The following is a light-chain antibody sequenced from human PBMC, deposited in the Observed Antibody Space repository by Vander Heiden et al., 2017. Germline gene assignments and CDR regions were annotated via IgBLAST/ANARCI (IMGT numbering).Light chain of an antibody. CDR2: DVS. J-gene: IGLJ1*01. Sequence: QSALTQPRSVSGSPGPSVTISCTGPNSDVGGYNYVSWYQQHPGKAPQLMIYDVSKRPSGVPDRFSGSKSGNTASLTIAGLQAEDEADYYCCSYAGSYTYVFGTGTKVTVL. CDR1: NSDVGGYNY. CDR3: CSYAGSYTYV. V-gene: IGLV2-11*01.